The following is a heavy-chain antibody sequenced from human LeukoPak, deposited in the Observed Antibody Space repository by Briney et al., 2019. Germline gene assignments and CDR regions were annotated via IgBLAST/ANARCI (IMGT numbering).Heavy chain of an antibody. V-gene: IGHV3-48*01. CDR3: ARDDSNYGGY. D-gene: IGHD4-11*01. Sequence: GGSLRLSCAASGFTFRNYWMNWVRQAPGKGLEWVSFISSRSSTIYYADSVKGRFTISRDNAKNSLYLQMNSLRAEDTAVYYCARDDSNYGGYWGQGTLVTVSS. CDR1: GFTFRNYW. J-gene: IGHJ4*02. CDR2: ISSRSSTI.